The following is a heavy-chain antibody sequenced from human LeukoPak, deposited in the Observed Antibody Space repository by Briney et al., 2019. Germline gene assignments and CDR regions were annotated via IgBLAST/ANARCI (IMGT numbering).Heavy chain of an antibody. CDR3: ARSQRGYSYGRLDY. CDR2: INPNSGGT. Sequence: ASVKVSCKASGYTFTGYYMHWVRQAPGQGLEWMGWINPNSGGTNYAQRFQGRVTMTRDTSISTAYMELSRLRSDDTAVYYCARSQRGYSYGRLDYWGQGTLVTVSS. D-gene: IGHD5-18*01. CDR1: GYTFTGYY. V-gene: IGHV1-2*02. J-gene: IGHJ4*02.